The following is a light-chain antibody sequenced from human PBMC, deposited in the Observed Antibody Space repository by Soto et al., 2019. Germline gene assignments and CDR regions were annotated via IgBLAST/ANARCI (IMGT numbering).Light chain of an antibody. V-gene: IGKV3-20*01. CDR3: QQYGGSPPIT. J-gene: IGKJ5*01. CDR1: QSVSSIY. CDR2: GAS. Sequence: EIVLTQSPGTLSLSPGERATLFCRASQSVSSIYLAWYQQKPGQAPRLLIYGASTRATGIPDRFSGSGSGTDFTLTISRLEPEDFAVYYCQQYGGSPPITFGQGTRLEIK.